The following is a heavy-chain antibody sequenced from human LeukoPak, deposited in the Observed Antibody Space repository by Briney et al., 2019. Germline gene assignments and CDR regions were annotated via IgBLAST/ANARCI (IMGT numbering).Heavy chain of an antibody. V-gene: IGHV1-2*02. CDR1: GYTFTDYY. CDR2: INPNTGGA. Sequence: GASVKVSCKASGYTFTDYYMHWVRQAPGQGLEWMGWINPNTGGANYAQKFQGRVTMTRDTSISTAYMDLSRLRSDDMAVYYCARGPPQYSSGWYLDYWGQGTLVTVSS. D-gene: IGHD6-19*01. CDR3: ARGPPQYSSGWYLDY. J-gene: IGHJ4*02.